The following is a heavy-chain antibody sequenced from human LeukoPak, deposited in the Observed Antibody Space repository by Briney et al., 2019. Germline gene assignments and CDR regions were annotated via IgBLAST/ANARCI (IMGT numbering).Heavy chain of an antibody. Sequence: PGGSLRLSCAASGFTVSSNYMSWVRQAPGKGLEWVSVIYSGGSTYYADSVKGRFTISRDNSKSTLYLQMNSLRAEDTAVYYCARVNSGSYLYWGQGTLVTVSS. CDR1: GFTVSSNY. CDR2: IYSGGST. V-gene: IGHV3-66*01. D-gene: IGHD1-26*01. J-gene: IGHJ4*02. CDR3: ARVNSGSYLY.